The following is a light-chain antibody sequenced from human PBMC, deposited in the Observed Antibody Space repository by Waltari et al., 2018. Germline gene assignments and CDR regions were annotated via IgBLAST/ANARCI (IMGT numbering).Light chain of an antibody. Sequence: QAGLTQPPSVSKGLRQTATLTCTGNSTNVGNQGAAWLQQHQGHPPKLLSYRNNNRPSGISERFSASRSGNTASLTITGLQPEDEADYYCSAWDISLNTHVFGTGTKVTVL. CDR2: RNN. CDR1: STNVGNQG. V-gene: IGLV10-54*04. CDR3: SAWDISLNTHV. J-gene: IGLJ1*01.